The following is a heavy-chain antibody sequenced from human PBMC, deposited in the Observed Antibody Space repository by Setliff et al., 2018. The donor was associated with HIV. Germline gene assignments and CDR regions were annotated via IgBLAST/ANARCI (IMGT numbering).Heavy chain of an antibody. V-gene: IGHV3-11*01. CDR2: ISGSGGVM. CDR3: ARVRTSTGAQY. CDR1: GFSFSDYF. J-gene: IGHJ4*02. D-gene: IGHD1-1*01. Sequence: LRLSCAVSGFSFSDYFTTWIRQAPGKGLEWVSYISGSGGVMAYADSVQGRFTISRDNIQNSLLLQMNSLTADDAAVYYCARVRTSTGAQYWGQGTLVTVSS.